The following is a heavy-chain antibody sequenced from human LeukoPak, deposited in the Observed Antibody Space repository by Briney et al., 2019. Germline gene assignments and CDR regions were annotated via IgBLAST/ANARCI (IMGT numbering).Heavy chain of an antibody. CDR1: GFAFSSYW. D-gene: IGHD4-17*01. J-gene: IGHJ4*02. V-gene: IGHV3-7*02. CDR2: IKQDGSEK. CDR3: ASHYGDYSFFDY. Sequence: GGSLRLSCAASGFAFSSYWMSWVRQAPGKGLEWVANIKQDGSEKYYVDSVKGRFTISRDNAKNSLYLQMNSLRAEDTAVYYCASHYGDYSFFDYWGQGTLVTVSS.